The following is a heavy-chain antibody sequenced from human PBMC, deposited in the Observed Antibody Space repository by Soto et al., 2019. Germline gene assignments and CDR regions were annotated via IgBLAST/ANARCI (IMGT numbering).Heavy chain of an antibody. D-gene: IGHD1-1*01. CDR1: GGTFSSYA. CDR3: ARLFGSGNNWDY. V-gene: IGHV1-69*13. Sequence: SVKVSCKASGGTFSSYAISWVRQAPGQGLEWMGGIIPIFGTANYAQKFQGRATITADESTSTAYMELSSLRSEDTAVYYCARLFGSGNNWDYWGQGTLVTVSS. CDR2: IIPIFGTA. J-gene: IGHJ4*02.